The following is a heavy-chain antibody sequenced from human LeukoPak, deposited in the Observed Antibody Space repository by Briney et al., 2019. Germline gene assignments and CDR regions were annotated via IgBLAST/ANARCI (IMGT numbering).Heavy chain of an antibody. V-gene: IGHV3-20*04. CDR1: GFTFDDYG. J-gene: IGHJ4*02. D-gene: IGHD5-12*01. CDR3: ARWVVATMFDY. CDR2: INWNGGST. Sequence: GGSLRLSCAASGFTFDDYGMSWVRQAPGKGLEWVSGINWNGGSTGYADSVKGRFTISRDNAKNSLYLQMNSLRAEDTAVYYCARWVVATMFDYWGQGTLVTVSS.